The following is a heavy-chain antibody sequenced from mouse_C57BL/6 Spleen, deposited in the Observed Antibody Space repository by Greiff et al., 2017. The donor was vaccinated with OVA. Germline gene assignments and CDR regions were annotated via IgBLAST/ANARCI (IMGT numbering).Heavy chain of an antibody. CDR3: ARSWDYDYFDY. Sequence: QVQLQQPGAELVKPGASVKLSCKASGYTFTSYWMHWVKQRPGQGLEWIGMIHSNSGSTNYNEKFKSKATLTVDKSSSTDYMQLSSLTSEDSAVYYCARSWDYDYFDYWGQGTTLTVSS. J-gene: IGHJ2*01. D-gene: IGHD2-4*01. V-gene: IGHV1-64*01. CDR2: IHSNSGST. CDR1: GYTFTSYW.